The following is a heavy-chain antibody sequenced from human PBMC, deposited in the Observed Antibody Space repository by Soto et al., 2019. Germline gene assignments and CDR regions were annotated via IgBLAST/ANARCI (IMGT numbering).Heavy chain of an antibody. CDR3: AKGGTFFGPDY. CDR1: GFTFSNFA. CDR2: ISGGGGTT. V-gene: IGHV3-23*01. Sequence: EVQLLDSGGGLVQPGGSLRLSCAASGFTFSNFAMSWVRQAPGKGLEWVSAISGGGGTTYSADSVKGRFTISRDNSKNTVYLQMNSLRVEDTAIYYCAKGGTFFGPDYWGPGTLVTVSS. D-gene: IGHD3-3*01. J-gene: IGHJ4*02.